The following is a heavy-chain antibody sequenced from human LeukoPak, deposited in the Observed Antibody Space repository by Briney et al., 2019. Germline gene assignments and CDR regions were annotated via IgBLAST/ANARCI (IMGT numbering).Heavy chain of an antibody. J-gene: IGHJ4*02. CDR1: GFTFSSNT. CDR3: ARDFEGFVTAGGY. V-gene: IGHV3-21*01. Sequence: AGSLRLSCAAPGFTFSSNTMNWVRQAPGKGLQWVSSITSSSRYIYYADSVKGRFTISRANAKNSLHLQTHRLIPVNTAVYYCARDFEGFVTAGGYWGQGSLVTVSS. CDR2: ITSSSRYI. D-gene: IGHD3-10*01.